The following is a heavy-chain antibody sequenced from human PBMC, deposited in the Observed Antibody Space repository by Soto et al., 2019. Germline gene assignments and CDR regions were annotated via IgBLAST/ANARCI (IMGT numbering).Heavy chain of an antibody. V-gene: IGHV4-39*01. CDR3: ARHNIAAYGWFDP. CDR1: GGSISSSSYY. D-gene: IGHD6-13*01. CDR2: IYCGGST. Sequence: SETLSLTCTVSGGSISSSSYYWGWIRQPQGKGREWIGSIYCGGSTYYNPSLKSRVTISVDTSKSQFSLKLSSVTAADTAVYYCARHNIAAYGWFDPWGQGTLVTVSS. J-gene: IGHJ5*02.